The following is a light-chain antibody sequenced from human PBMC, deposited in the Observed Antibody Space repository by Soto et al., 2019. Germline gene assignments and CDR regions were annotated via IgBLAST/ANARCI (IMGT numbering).Light chain of an antibody. CDR3: QEYNTLPWT. CDR1: QSVNSN. CDR2: GAS. J-gene: IGKJ1*01. V-gene: IGKV3-15*01. Sequence: TAMTQSPATLSVSPGERATLSCRASQSVNSNLAWYQQKLGQAPRVLIYGASTRATGIPDRFSGSGSGTEFILTISRLQSEDFAVYYCQEYNTLPWTFGQGTTVEIK.